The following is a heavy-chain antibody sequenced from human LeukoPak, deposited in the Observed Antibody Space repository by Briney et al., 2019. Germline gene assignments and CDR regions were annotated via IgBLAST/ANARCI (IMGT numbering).Heavy chain of an antibody. Sequence: GGSLRLSCAASGFTFSSYAMSWVRQAPGKGLEWVSAISGSGGSTYYAESAKGRFTISRDNSKNTLYLQMNSLRAEDTAVYYCAKGKVIVVVTNFDYWGQGTLVTVSS. D-gene: IGHD3-22*01. CDR2: ISGSGGST. J-gene: IGHJ4*02. CDR3: AKGKVIVVVTNFDY. CDR1: GFTFSSYA. V-gene: IGHV3-23*01.